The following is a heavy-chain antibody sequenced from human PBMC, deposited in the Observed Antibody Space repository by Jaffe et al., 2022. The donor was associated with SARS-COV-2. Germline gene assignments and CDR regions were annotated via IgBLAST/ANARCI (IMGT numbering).Heavy chain of an antibody. J-gene: IGHJ6*03. D-gene: IGHD3-10*01. CDR3: ARAHRERIRTFNYYGSGSYLPRYYYYYMDV. V-gene: IGHV3-53*02. Sequence: EVQLVETGGGLIQPGGSLRLSCAASGFTVSSNYMSWVRQAPGKGLEWVSVIYSGGSTYYADSVKGRFTISRDNSKNTLYLQMNSLRAEDTAVYYCARAHRERIRTFNYYGSGSYLPRYYYYYMDVWGKGTTVTVSS. CDR1: GFTVSSNY. CDR2: IYSGGST.